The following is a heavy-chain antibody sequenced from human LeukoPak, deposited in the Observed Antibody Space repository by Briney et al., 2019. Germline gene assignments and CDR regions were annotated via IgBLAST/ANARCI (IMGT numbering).Heavy chain of an antibody. Sequence: GGSLRLSCAASGFTFGSPWMHWVRQAPGKGLVWVSHINSDGSATAYADSVKGRFTISRDNAENTLYLQMNSLRAEDTAVYYCARGTAGYHSSYFDYWGQGTLVTVSS. D-gene: IGHD3-16*02. CDR3: ARGTAGYHSSYFDY. J-gene: IGHJ4*02. CDR1: GFTFGSPW. CDR2: INSDGSAT. V-gene: IGHV3-74*01.